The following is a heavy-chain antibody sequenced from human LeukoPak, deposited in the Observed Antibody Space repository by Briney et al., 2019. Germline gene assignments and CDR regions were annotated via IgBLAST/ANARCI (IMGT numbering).Heavy chain of an antibody. CDR3: ASRGGTDYGDYFGY. V-gene: IGHV1-69*05. CDR1: GGTFSSYA. D-gene: IGHD4-17*01. Sequence: SVKVSCKASGGTFSSYAISWVRQAPGQGLEWMGGIIPIFGTANYAQKFQGRVTITTDESTSTAYMELSSLRSEDTAVYYCASRGGTDYGDYFGYWGQGTLVTVSS. J-gene: IGHJ4*02. CDR2: IIPIFGTA.